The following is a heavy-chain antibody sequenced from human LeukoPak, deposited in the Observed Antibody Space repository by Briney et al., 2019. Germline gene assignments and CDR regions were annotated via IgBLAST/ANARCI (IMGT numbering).Heavy chain of an antibody. CDR1: GGSISSYY. CDR3: ARLLSDPDY. V-gene: IGHV4-59*08. CDR2: IYSSGST. Sequence: PSETLSLTCSVSGGSISSYYWSWIRQPPGKGLEWIGYIYSSGSTNYNPSLKSRVTISVDTSKNQFSLKLSSVTAADTAVYYCARLLSDPDYWGQGTLVTVSS. D-gene: IGHD1-26*01. J-gene: IGHJ4*02.